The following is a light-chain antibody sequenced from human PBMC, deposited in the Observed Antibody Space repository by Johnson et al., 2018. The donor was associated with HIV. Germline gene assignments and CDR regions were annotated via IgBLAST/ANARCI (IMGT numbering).Light chain of an antibody. J-gene: IGLJ1*01. CDR3: GTWDNSLSAGV. CDR1: SSNIGNNY. CDR2: DNH. Sequence: QSVLTQPPSVSAAPGQKVTIPCSGSSSNIGNNYASWYQQVPGTAPKLLIYDNHKRPSGIPDRFSGSKSGTSATLGITGLQTGDEADYYCGTWDNSLSAGVFGTGTNVTFL. V-gene: IGLV1-51*01.